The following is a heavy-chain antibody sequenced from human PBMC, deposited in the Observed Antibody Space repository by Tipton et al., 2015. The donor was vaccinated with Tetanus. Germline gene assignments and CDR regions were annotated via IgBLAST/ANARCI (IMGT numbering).Heavy chain of an antibody. CDR3: ARHPRGNAGNPLYYFDY. CDR2: IYPDDSDT. J-gene: IGHJ4*02. Sequence: QLVQSGPELKKPGESLRISCKGSGYAFTKYWIGWVRQMPGKDLEWMGIIYPDDSDTRYSPSFQGQVTVSVDKAINTAYLQWSRLQASDSAMYYCARHPRGNAGNPLYYFDYWAQGTRVIVSS. D-gene: IGHD4-23*01. CDR1: GYAFTKYW. V-gene: IGHV5-51*01.